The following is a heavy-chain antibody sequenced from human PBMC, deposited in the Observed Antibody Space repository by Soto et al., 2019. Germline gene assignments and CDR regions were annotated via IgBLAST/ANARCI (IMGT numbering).Heavy chain of an antibody. V-gene: IGHV3-48*03. Sequence: VGSLRLSCAASGFTFSSYEMNWVRQAPGKGLEWVSYISSSGSTIYYADSVKGRFTISRDNAKNSLYLQMNSLRAEDTAVYYCARDLSIAAAGVNWFDPWGQGTLVTVSS. CDR3: ARDLSIAAAGVNWFDP. CDR1: GFTFSSYE. J-gene: IGHJ5*02. CDR2: ISSSGSTI. D-gene: IGHD6-13*01.